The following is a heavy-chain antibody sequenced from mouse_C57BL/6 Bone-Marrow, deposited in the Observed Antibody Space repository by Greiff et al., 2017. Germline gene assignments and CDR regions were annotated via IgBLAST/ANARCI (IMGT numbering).Heavy chain of an antibody. D-gene: IGHD1-1*01. CDR1: GYSITSDY. J-gene: IGHJ1*03. CDR3: VYCGRIYGSWDV. CDR2: ISYSGST. Sequence: EVQGVESGPGLAKPSQTLSLTCSVTGYSITSDYWNWIRKFPGNKLEYMGYISYSGSTYYNPSLKSRISITRDTSKNQYYLQLNSVTNEDTATFYCVYCGRIYGSWDVWAKGTTVTVSP. V-gene: IGHV3-8*01.